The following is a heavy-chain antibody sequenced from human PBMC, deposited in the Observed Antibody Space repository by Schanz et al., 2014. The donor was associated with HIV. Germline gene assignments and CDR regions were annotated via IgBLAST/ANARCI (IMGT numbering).Heavy chain of an antibody. V-gene: IGHV3-23*01. CDR1: GFTFSSYA. D-gene: IGHD3-16*01. J-gene: IGHJ6*02. Sequence: EVQLLESGGGLAQPGGSLRLSCAASGFTFSSYAMTWVRQAPGKGLEWVSAISGSGGSTYYADSVKGRFTISRDNSKNTLYLQMNSLRAEDTAVYYCAKDEGGGYYYYGMDVWGQGTTVTVSS. CDR2: ISGSGGST. CDR3: AKDEGGGYYYYGMDV.